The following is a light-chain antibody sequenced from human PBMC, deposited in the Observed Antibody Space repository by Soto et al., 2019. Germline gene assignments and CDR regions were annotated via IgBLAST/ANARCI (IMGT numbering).Light chain of an antibody. CDR2: EVS. CDR3: SSYTGSSTPV. Sequence: QSVLTQPASVSGSPGQSITISCTGTSSDVGGYNYVSWYQHHPGKAPKLMIYEVSNRPSGVSNRFSGSKSGNTASLTISGLQAEDEADYYCSSYTGSSTPVFGGGTKLTV. J-gene: IGLJ3*02. CDR1: SSDVGGYNY. V-gene: IGLV2-14*01.